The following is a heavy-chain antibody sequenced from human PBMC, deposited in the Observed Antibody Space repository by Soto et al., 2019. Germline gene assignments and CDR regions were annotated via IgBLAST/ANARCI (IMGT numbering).Heavy chain of an antibody. CDR1: GGSISSSSYY. CDR2: IYYSGST. D-gene: IGHD2-2*01. V-gene: IGHV4-39*01. Sequence: SETLSLTCTVSGGSISSSSYYWGWIRQPPGKGLEWIGSIYYSGSTYYNPSLKSRVTISVDTSKNQFSLKLSSVTAADTAVYYCARRTEVVVVPAALGGNWFDPWGQGTLVTVSS. CDR3: ARRTEVVVVPAALGGNWFDP. J-gene: IGHJ5*02.